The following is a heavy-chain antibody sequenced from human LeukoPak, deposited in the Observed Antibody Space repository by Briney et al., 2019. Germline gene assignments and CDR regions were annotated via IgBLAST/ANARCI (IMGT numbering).Heavy chain of an antibody. CDR3: ARDLFAHEPEDYYYDSSGYDAFDI. V-gene: IGHV4-4*07. D-gene: IGHD3-22*01. CDR2: IYTSGSN. CDR1: GGSISSYY. Sequence: SETLSLTCTVSGGSISSYYWSWIRQPAGKGLEWMGRIYTSGSNNYNPSLKSRVTMSVDTSKNQFSLKLSSVTAADTAVYYCARDLFAHEPEDYYYDSSGYDAFDIWGQGTMVTVSS. J-gene: IGHJ3*02.